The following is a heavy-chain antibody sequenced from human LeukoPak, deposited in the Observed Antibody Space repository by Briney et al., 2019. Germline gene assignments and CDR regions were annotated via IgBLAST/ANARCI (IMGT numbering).Heavy chain of an antibody. CDR2: INPSGGST. D-gene: IGHD2-15*01. CDR3: ARVRGYCSGGSCRGGFDY. CDR1: GYTFTSYY. Sequence: ASVKVSCKASGYTFTSYYMHWVRQAPGQGLEWMGIINPSGGSTSYAQKFQGRVTMTRDTSTSTVYMALSSLRSEDTAVYYCARVRGYCSGGSCRGGFDYWGQGTLVTVSS. J-gene: IGHJ4*02. V-gene: IGHV1-46*01.